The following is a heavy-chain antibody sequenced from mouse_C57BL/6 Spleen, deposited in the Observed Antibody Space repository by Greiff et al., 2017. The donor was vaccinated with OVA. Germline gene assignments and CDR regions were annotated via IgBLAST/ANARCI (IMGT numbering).Heavy chain of an antibody. D-gene: IGHD2-1*01. Sequence: VKLMESGAELARPGASVTLSCKASGYTFTDYEMHWVKQTPVHGLEWIGAIDPETGGTAYNQKFKGKAILTADKSSSTAYMELRSLTSEDSAVYYCTRDGNSAWFAYWGQGTLVTVSA. CDR3: TRDGNSAWFAY. J-gene: IGHJ3*01. CDR2: IDPETGGT. CDR1: GYTFTDYE. V-gene: IGHV1-15*01.